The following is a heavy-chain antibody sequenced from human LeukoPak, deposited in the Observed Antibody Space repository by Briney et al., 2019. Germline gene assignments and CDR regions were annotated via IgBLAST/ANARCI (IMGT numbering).Heavy chain of an antibody. CDR2: IYYSGST. Sequence: PSETLSLTCTVSGGSIISHYWSWIRQPPGKGLEWIGYIYYSGSTNYNPSLKSRVTISVDTSKNQFSLKVNSVTAADTAVYYCARDVSAWSGWFDPWGQGTLVTVSS. CDR1: GGSIISHY. J-gene: IGHJ5*02. V-gene: IGHV4-59*11. CDR3: ARDVSAWSGWFDP. D-gene: IGHD6-19*01.